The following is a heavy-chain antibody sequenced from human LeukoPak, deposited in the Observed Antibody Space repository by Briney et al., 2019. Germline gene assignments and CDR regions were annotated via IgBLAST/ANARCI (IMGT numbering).Heavy chain of an antibody. J-gene: IGHJ4*02. CDR2: ISAYNGNA. D-gene: IGHD6-13*01. Sequence: ASVKVSCKASGYIFTNYYMHWVRQAPGQGLEWMGWISAYNGNANYAQKLQGRVTMTTDTSTSTAYMELRSLRSDDTAVYYCARDEYSSSWPLDYWGQGTLVTVSS. V-gene: IGHV1-18*04. CDR3: ARDEYSSSWPLDY. CDR1: GYIFTNYY.